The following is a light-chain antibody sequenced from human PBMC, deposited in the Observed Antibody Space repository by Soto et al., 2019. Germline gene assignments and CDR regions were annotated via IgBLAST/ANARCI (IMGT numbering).Light chain of an antibody. J-gene: IGLJ1*01. CDR1: SSDVGGYKF. V-gene: IGLV2-8*01. CDR3: SSYAGSNMGV. CDR2: EVS. Sequence: QSALTQPPSASGSPGQSVTISCTGTSSDVGGYKFVSWYQQHRGKAPKLIIYEVSQRPSGVPDRFSASKSGDTASLTVSGLRAEDEADYYCSSYAGSNMGVFGSGTKLTVL.